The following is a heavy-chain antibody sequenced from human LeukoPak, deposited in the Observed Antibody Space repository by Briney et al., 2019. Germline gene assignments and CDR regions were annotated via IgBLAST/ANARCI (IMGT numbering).Heavy chain of an antibody. J-gene: IGHJ5*02. CDR3: ARAGGYCSGGSCYRGYSWFDP. CDR1: EFTVSSSG. D-gene: IGHD2-15*01. V-gene: IGHV3-33*01. Sequence: GGSLRLSCAASEFTVSSSGMHWVRQAPGKGLEWVAVILYNGSNKYYADSVKGRFTISRDNSKNTLYLQMNSLRVEDTAVYYCARAGGYCSGGSCYRGYSWFDPWGQGTLVTVSS. CDR2: ILYNGSNK.